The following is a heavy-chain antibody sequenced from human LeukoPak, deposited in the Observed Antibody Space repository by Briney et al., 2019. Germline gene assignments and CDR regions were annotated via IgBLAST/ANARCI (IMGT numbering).Heavy chain of an antibody. V-gene: IGHV3-7*04. J-gene: IGHJ4*02. Sequence: PGESLRLSCAASGFTFSDYWMSWVRQAPGKGLEWVANIQQDGSEKYYVDSVKGRFTISRDNAKKSLFLQVSSLRGEDTAVYYCARDRGFSYGIDFWGQGTLVTVS. CDR2: IQQDGSEK. D-gene: IGHD5-18*01. CDR3: ARDRGFSYGIDF. CDR1: GFTFSDYW.